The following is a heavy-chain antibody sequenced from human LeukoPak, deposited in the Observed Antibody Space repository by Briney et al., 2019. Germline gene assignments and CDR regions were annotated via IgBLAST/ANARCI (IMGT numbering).Heavy chain of an antibody. CDR1: GFTFSSYS. CDR3: ARDRCSSTSCYIDY. D-gene: IGHD2-2*01. CDR2: ISSSSSYI. J-gene: IGHJ4*02. Sequence: GGSLRLSCAASGFTFSSYSMNRVRQAPGKGLEWVSSISSSSSYIYYADSVKGRFTISRDNAKNSLYLQMNSLRAEDTAVYYCARDRCSSTSCYIDYWGQGTLVTVSS. V-gene: IGHV3-21*01.